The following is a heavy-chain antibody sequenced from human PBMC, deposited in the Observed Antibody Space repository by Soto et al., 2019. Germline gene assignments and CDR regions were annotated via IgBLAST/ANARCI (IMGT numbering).Heavy chain of an antibody. D-gene: IGHD2-2*01. J-gene: IGHJ4*02. Sequence: ESGGGVVQPGRSLRLSCAASGFTFSSYAMNWVRQAPGKGLEWVALISYDGISKYYADSVKGRFTISGDSSKNTLYLQMNSLGAADTAVYYCGRCSSTSCHLGSDYWGQGTLVTVSS. CDR2: ISYDGISK. CDR3: GRCSSTSCHLGSDY. CDR1: GFTFSSYA. V-gene: IGHV3-30-3*01.